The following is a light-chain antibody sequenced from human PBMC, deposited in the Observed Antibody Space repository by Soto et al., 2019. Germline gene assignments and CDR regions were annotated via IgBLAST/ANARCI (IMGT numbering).Light chain of an antibody. CDR1: QGTSSY. CDR3: QQTDDFPLT. Sequence: DIQLTQSPSFLSASVGDRVTITCRASQGTSSYLAWFQQKPGRAPKLLIYATSTLQNGVPSRFSGSGFGTDFTLSISSLQPEDSASYFCQQTDDFPLTFGGGTKVDIK. V-gene: IGKV1-9*01. J-gene: IGKJ4*01. CDR2: ATS.